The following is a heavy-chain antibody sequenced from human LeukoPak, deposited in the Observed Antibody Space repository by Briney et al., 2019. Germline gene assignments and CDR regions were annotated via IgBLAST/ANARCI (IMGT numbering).Heavy chain of an antibody. J-gene: IGHJ6*04. Sequence: GGSLRLSCAASGFTFHDYTMHWVRQAPGKGLEWVSYISSSGSTVYYADSVKGRFTISRDNAKNSLYLQMNSLRAEDTAVYYCAELGITMIGGVWGKGTTVTISS. CDR2: ISSSGSTV. CDR1: GFTFHDYT. D-gene: IGHD3-10*02. V-gene: IGHV3-48*03. CDR3: AELGITMIGGV.